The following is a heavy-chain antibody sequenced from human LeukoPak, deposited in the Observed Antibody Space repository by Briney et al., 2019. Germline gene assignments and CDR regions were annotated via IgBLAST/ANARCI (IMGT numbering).Heavy chain of an antibody. CDR2: IIPIFGTA. J-gene: IGHJ4*02. CDR1: GYTFTSNY. D-gene: IGHD2-15*01. Sequence: SVKVSCKAFGYTFTSNYMHWVRQAPGQGLEWMGGIIPIFGTANYAQKFQGRVTITADKSTSTAYMELSSLRSEDTAVYYCASRELWRGGSLDYWGQGTLVTVSS. CDR3: ASRELWRGGSLDY. V-gene: IGHV1-69*06.